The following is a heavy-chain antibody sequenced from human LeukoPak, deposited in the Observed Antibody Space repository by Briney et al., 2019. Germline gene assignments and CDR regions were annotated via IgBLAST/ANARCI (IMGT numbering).Heavy chain of an antibody. Sequence: GGSLRLSCAASGFTFGSYAMTWVRQAPGKGLEWVSTIGGSGDYTYYANSVKGRSTISRDNSKNTLYLQMNSLRAEDTAVYYCAKHRDYYGSGNFNYWGQGTLVTVSS. V-gene: IGHV3-23*01. D-gene: IGHD3-10*01. CDR3: AKHRDYYGSGNFNY. CDR2: IGGSGDYT. J-gene: IGHJ4*02. CDR1: GFTFGSYA.